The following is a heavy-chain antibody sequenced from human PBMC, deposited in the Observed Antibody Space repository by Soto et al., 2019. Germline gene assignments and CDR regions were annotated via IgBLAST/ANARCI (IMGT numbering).Heavy chain of an antibody. CDR1: GGSISSSSYY. CDR3: AGVYCSGGSGPTGERYYYGSDV. CDR2: IFYSGST. Sequence: PSETLSLTCTVSGGSISSSSYYWGWIRQPPGKGLEWIGSIFYSGSTYYNPSLKSRLTISVDTSKNQFSLKLHSVTAADTAVYYCAGVYCSGGSGPTGERYYYGSDVWGQGPTDTVS. J-gene: IGHJ6*02. D-gene: IGHD2-15*01. V-gene: IGHV4-39*01.